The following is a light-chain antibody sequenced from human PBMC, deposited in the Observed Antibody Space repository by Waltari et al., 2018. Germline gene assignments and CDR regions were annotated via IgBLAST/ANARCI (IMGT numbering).Light chain of an antibody. J-gene: IGLJ3*02. CDR2: DVT. CDR1: SSAVGGFDY. V-gene: IGLV2-14*03. Sequence: QSALTQPASVSGSPGQSITIPCTGTSSAVGGFDYVSWYQQLPGEAPRLMIYDVTQRPSGVSNRFSGSKSGNTASLAISGLQAEDEGDYYCISYTSSSTYVFGGGTRLTVL. CDR3: ISYTSSSTYV.